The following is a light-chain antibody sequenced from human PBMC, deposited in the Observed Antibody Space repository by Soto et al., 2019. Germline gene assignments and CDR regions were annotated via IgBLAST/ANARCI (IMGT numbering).Light chain of an antibody. CDR1: QSVSSGY. J-gene: IGKJ4*01. CDR2: GAC. V-gene: IGKV3-20*01. CDR3: HQYDSSPRT. Sequence: EIVLTQSPCTLSLSPGERATLSCRASQSVSSGYLAWYQQKPGKSPRLLIYGACRKATGVPYRFRGSGSGTDFTLTISRLEPEDFAAYYCHQYDSSPRTFGRGTKVEI.